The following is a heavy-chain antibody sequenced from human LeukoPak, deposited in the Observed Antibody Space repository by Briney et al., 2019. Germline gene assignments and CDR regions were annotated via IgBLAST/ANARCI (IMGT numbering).Heavy chain of an antibody. V-gene: IGHV3-21*01. CDR3: ARDEGVPGAFDI. CDR2: ISSSSSYI. J-gene: IGHJ3*02. CDR1: GFTFSSYS. Sequence: GGSLRLSCAASGFTFSSYSMNWVRQAPGKGLEWVSSISSSSSYIYYADSVKGRFTISRDNAKNSLYLQMNSLRAEDTAVYYCARDEGVPGAFDIWGQGTMVTVSS.